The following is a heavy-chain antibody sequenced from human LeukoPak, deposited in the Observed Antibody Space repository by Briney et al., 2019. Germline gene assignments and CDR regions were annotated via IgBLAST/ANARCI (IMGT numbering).Heavy chain of an antibody. CDR2: IRNKANSYTT. CDR1: GFTFSDHY. J-gene: IGHJ4*02. D-gene: IGHD3-10*01. CDR3: GRVRGEEN. Sequence: GGSLGLSCATSGFTFSDHYMDWVRQAPGKGLEWVGRIRNKANSYTTDYAASVKGRFTISRDDSMNSLYLQMNSLKTEDTAVYYCGRVRGEENWGQGTLVTVSS. V-gene: IGHV3-72*01.